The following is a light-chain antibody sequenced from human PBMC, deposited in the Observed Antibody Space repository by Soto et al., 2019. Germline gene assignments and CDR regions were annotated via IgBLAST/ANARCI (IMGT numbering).Light chain of an antibody. CDR1: QVVSSY. CDR2: DAS. CDR3: QQRSNWQIT. J-gene: IGKJ5*01. Sequence: EIVMTKSPATLSLSPGERATLSCRASQVVSSYLAWYQQKPGQAPRLLIYDASNRATGIPARFSGSGPGTDFTLTISSLEPEDFAVYYCQQRSNWQITFGQGTRLEIK. V-gene: IGKV3D-11*01.